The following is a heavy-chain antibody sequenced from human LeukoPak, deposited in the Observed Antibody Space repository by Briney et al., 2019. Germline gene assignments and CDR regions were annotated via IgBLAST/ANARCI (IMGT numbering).Heavy chain of an antibody. D-gene: IGHD5-12*01. CDR2: IYYSGST. CDR1: GGSISSSSYY. CDR3: ARQDHPPDIQRSGIYYLDY. Sequence: SETLSLTCTVSGGSISSSSYYWGWIRQPPGKGPEWIGSIYYSGSTYYNPSLKSRVTISVDTSKNQFSLRLTSVTAADTAVYYCARQDHPPDIQRSGIYYLDYWGQGALVTVSS. J-gene: IGHJ4*02. V-gene: IGHV4-39*01.